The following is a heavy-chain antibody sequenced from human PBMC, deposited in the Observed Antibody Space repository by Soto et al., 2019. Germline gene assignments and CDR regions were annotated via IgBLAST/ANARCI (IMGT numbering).Heavy chain of an antibody. CDR2: ISAYNGNT. Sequence: ASVKVSCKASGGTFSSYTITWVRQAPGQGLEWMGWISAYNGNTNYAQKLQGRVTMTTDTSTSTAYMELRSLRSDDTAVYYCAKVAAAVAAAAAYYYGMDVGGQGTTVT. V-gene: IGHV1-18*01. D-gene: IGHD6-13*01. J-gene: IGHJ6*02. CDR1: GGTFSSYT. CDR3: AKVAAAVAAAAAYYYGMDV.